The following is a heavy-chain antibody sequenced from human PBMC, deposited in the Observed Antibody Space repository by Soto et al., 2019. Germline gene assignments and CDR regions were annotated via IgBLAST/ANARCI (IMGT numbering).Heavy chain of an antibody. J-gene: IGHJ6*02. CDR1: GFTFSSYE. V-gene: IGHV3-48*03. CDR3: ARDHCSSTSCRYYYYGMEV. Sequence: EVQLVESGGGLVQPGGSLRLSCAASGFTFSSYEMNWVRQAPGKGLEWVSYISSSGSTIYYADSVKGRFTISRDNAKNSRYLQMNSLRAEDTAVYYCARDHCSSTSCRYYYYGMEVWGQGTTVTVSS. CDR2: ISSSGSTI. D-gene: IGHD2-2*01.